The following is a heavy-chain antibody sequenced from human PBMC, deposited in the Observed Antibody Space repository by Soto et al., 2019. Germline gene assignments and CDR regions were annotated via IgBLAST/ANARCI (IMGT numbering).Heavy chain of an antibody. J-gene: IGHJ4*02. Sequence: GASGKVSCKASGYTFTSYAMYWVRQAPGQRLEWMGWINAGNGNTKYSQKLQGRVTITRDTSASTAYMELSSLRSEDTAVYYCARDMGFGLSDYWGQGTLVTVSS. D-gene: IGHD3-10*01. CDR3: ARDMGFGLSDY. V-gene: IGHV1-3*01. CDR2: INAGNGNT. CDR1: GYTFTSYA.